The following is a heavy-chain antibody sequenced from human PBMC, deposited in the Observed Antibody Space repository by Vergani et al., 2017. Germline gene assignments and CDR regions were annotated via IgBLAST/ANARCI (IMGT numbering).Heavy chain of an antibody. Sequence: QLQLQESGPGLVKPSETLSLTCTVSGGSISSSSYYWGWIRQPPGTGLEWIGSIYYSGSTYYNPSLKSRVTISVDTSKNQFSLKLSSVTAADTAVYYCAIHVVGDSSGWYDVWRAYYYYGMDVWGQGSTVTVSS. J-gene: IGHJ6*02. CDR1: GGSISSSSYY. CDR2: IYYSGST. V-gene: IGHV4-39*01. CDR3: AIHVVGDSSGWYDVWRAYYYYGMDV. D-gene: IGHD6-19*01.